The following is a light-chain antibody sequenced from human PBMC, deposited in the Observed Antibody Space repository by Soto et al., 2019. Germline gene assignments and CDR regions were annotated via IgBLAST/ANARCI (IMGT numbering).Light chain of an antibody. CDR1: QSISSW. CDR3: QQYKSYSWT. CDR2: DAF. J-gene: IGKJ1*01. Sequence: DIQMTQSPSTLSASVGDRVSITCRASQSISSWLAWFQQKPGTAPKLLIYDAFSLESGVPSRFSGSGSGTDFTLTISSLQPDDFATYYCQQYKSYSWTFGQGTKVEIK. V-gene: IGKV1-5*01.